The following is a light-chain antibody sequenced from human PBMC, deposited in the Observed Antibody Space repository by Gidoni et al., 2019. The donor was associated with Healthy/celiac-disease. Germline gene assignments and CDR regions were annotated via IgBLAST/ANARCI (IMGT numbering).Light chain of an antibody. Sequence: IVLTQSPGTMSLSPGERATLSCRASQSVSSSYLAWYQQKPGQAPRPLIYGASSRATGSPDSVSGSGSGTDFTLTISRLEPEDFAVYYCQQYGSSPPRYTFGQGTKLEIK. CDR3: QQYGSSPPRYT. V-gene: IGKV3-20*01. CDR2: GAS. J-gene: IGKJ2*01. CDR1: QSVSSSY.